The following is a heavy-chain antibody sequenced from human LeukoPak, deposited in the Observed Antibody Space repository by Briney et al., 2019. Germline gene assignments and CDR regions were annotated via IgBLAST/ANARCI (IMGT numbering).Heavy chain of an antibody. Sequence: GGSLRLSCAASGFDFRVYWMTWVRQAPGKGLEWVANIKQDGSDTYYVDSVKGRFTISRDNAKNSLYLQMNNLRAEDTAVFFCARLSTSWRLDYYYMDVWGKGTTVTVSS. CDR1: GFDFRVYW. J-gene: IGHJ6*03. CDR2: IKQDGSDT. D-gene: IGHD2-2*01. V-gene: IGHV3-7*01. CDR3: ARLSTSWRLDYYYMDV.